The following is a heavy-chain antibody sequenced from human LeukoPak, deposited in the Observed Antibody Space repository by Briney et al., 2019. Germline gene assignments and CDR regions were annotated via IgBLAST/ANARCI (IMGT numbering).Heavy chain of an antibody. D-gene: IGHD3-10*01. CDR1: GIRFSGYW. V-gene: IGHV3-74*01. CDR3: AREYGSESYDY. Sequence: QPGGSLRLSCAASGIRFSGYWMHWIRQAPGKGLVWVSRINSDGSSTNYADSVKGRFTISRDNAKNMLYLQMNSLRAEDTAVYYCAREYGSESYDYWGQGTLVTLSS. CDR2: INSDGSST. J-gene: IGHJ4*02.